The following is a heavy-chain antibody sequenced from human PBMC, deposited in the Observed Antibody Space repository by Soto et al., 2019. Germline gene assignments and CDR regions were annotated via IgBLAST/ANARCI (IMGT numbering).Heavy chain of an antibody. V-gene: IGHV3-43*01. CDR1: GFTFDDYT. CDR3: AKDSPAEQFARYYYYGIDV. D-gene: IGHD6-6*01. CDR2: ISWDGGST. Sequence: GGSLRLSCAASGFTFDDYTMHWVRQAPGKGLEWVSLISWDGGSTYYADSVKGRFTISRYNSKNSLYLQMNSLRTEDTALYYCAKDSPAEQFARYYYYGIDVWGQGTTVTVSS. J-gene: IGHJ6*02.